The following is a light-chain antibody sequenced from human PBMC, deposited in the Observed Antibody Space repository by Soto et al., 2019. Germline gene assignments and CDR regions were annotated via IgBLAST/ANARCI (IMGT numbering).Light chain of an antibody. V-gene: IGKV3-20*01. CDR2: GAS. Sequence: EIVLTQSPGTLYLSPGERATLSCRASQSVSSSYLAWYQQKPGQAPRLLIYGASSRATGIPDRFSGSGSGTDFTLTISRVEPEDFAVYYCQQYGSSPRTFGQGTKVEIK. CDR3: QQYGSSPRT. J-gene: IGKJ1*01. CDR1: QSVSSSY.